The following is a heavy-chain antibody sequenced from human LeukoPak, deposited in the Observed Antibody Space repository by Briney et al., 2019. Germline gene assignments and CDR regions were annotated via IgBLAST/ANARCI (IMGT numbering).Heavy chain of an antibody. CDR3: AGSSGWLFDY. Sequence: ETLSLTCAVYGGSFSGYYWSWIRQPPGKGLEWVANIKEDGSQIYYVDSVRGRFTISRDNAKNSEYLQMNSLRAEDTAVYYCAGSSGWLFDYWGQGSLVAVSS. CDR2: IKEDGSQI. V-gene: IGHV3-7*01. CDR1: GGSFSGYY. D-gene: IGHD6-19*01. J-gene: IGHJ4*02.